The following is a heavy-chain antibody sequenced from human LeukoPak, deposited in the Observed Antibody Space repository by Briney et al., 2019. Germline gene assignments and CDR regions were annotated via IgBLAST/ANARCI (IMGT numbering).Heavy chain of an antibody. CDR3: ARWFAKPGQDWFDP. Sequence: SVKVSCKASGGTFSSYAISWVRQAPGQGLEWMGRIIPIFGTANYAQKFQGRVTITTDESTSTAYMELGSLRSEDTAVYYCARWFAKPGQDWFDPWGQGTLVTVSS. D-gene: IGHD2-2*01. CDR2: IIPIFGTA. J-gene: IGHJ5*02. V-gene: IGHV1-69*05. CDR1: GGTFSSYA.